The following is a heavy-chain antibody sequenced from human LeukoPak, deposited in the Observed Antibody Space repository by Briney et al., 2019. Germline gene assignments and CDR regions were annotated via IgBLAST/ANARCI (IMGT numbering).Heavy chain of an antibody. D-gene: IGHD4-11*01. J-gene: IGHJ4*02. V-gene: IGHV3-23*01. CDR2: ISGSGGST. Sequence: PGGSLRLSCAASGFTFSSYAMSWVRQAPRKGLEWVSAISGSGGSTYYADSVKGRFTISRDNSKNTLYLQMNSLRAEDTAVYYCAKGGGDYSKGIDYWGQGTLVTVSS. CDR1: GFTFSSYA. CDR3: AKGGGDYSKGIDY.